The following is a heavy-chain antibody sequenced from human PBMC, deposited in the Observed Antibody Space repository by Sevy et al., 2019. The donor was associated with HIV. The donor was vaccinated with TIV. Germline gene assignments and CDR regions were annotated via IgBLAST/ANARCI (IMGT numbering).Heavy chain of an antibody. CDR1: GGSFSGFS. D-gene: IGHD2-2*02. CDR2: SDH. CDR3: ARGVEGVVPSPIIGLGPWAKYWSFDL. V-gene: IGHV4-34*01. J-gene: IGHJ2*01. Sequence: SETLSLTCAVSGGSFSGFSWNWIRQPPGKVLEWIGASDHYSPSLKSRATISLDTSKNQFSLKLHSVTAADTALYFCARGVEGVVPSPIIGLGPWAKYWSFDLWGRGTLVTVSS.